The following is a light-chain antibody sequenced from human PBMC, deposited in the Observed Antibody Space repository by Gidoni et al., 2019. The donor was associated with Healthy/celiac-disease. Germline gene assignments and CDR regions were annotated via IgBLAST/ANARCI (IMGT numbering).Light chain of an antibody. J-gene: IGLJ2*01. V-gene: IGLV3-1*01. Sequence: SYALTQPPSVSVSPGQTASITCSGDKLGDKYACWYQQKPGQSPVLVIYHDSKRPSGIPERFSGSNSGNTATLTISGTQSMDAADYYCQAWDSSTGVFGGGTKLTVL. CDR3: QAWDSSTGV. CDR2: HDS. CDR1: KLGDKY.